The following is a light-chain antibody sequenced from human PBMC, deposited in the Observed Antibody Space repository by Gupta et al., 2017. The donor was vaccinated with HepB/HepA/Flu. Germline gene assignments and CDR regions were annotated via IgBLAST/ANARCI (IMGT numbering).Light chain of an antibody. V-gene: IGLV2-8*01. J-gene: IGLJ2*01. Sequence: QSALTQPPPASGPPGQPAPISCAGPSSDVGRYNYVSWYRHHPGKASKLMNYEVTKRPSGVHDRFSGSKSGNTASLTVSGLHAEDEADYCCSSYAGSNNLVFGGGTKLTVL. CDR1: SSDVGRYNY. CDR3: SSYAGSNNLV. CDR2: EVT.